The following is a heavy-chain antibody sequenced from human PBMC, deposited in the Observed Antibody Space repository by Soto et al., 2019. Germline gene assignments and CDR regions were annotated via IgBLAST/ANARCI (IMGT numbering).Heavy chain of an antibody. CDR2: ISPYNGKT. V-gene: IGHV1-18*01. CDR1: GYTFTNYG. J-gene: IGHJ3*02. CDR3: ARDIYGGNCCDAFDI. D-gene: IGHD2-15*01. Sequence: QAQLVQSGAEVKKPGASVNISCKASGYTFTNYGFIWVRQAPGHGLEWVGWISPYNGKTEYAQNLQGRVTITRDKPTSTDYMELRSLRSDDTAVYYCARDIYGGNCCDAFDIWGQGTMVTVSS.